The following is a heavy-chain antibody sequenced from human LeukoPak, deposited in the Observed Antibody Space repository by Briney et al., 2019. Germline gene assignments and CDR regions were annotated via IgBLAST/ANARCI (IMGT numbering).Heavy chain of an antibody. V-gene: IGHV4-61*01. Sequence: SETLSLTCTVSGGSVSSGSYYWSWIRQPPGKGLEWIGYIYYSGSTNYNPSLKSRVTISVDTSKNQFSLKLSSVTAGDTAVYYCAREAVAGTRYFDYWGQGTLVTVSS. CDR2: IYYSGST. J-gene: IGHJ4*02. CDR1: GGSVSSGSYY. D-gene: IGHD6-19*01. CDR3: AREAVAGTRYFDY.